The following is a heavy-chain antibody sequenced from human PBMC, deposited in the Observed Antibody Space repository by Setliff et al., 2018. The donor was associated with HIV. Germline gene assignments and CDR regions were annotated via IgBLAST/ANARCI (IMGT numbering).Heavy chain of an antibody. J-gene: IGHJ6*03. CDR1: GFTFSNYA. CDR3: ARSPADTGYWVTPLWYMDV. D-gene: IGHD3-9*01. Sequence: PGGSLRLSCAASGFTFSNYAMTWVRQAPGKGLEWVSGISGSGDTTNYADSVKGRFTISRDNSKNTLYLQMNSLRAEDTAVYYCARSPADTGYWVTPLWYMDVWGKGTTVTVSS. CDR2: ISGSGDTT. V-gene: IGHV3-23*01.